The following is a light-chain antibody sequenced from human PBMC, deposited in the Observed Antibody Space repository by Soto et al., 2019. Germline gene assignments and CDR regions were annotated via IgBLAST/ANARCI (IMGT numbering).Light chain of an antibody. CDR2: GAY. Sequence: DIQLTQSPFFLSASVGDRVTISCRASQAIYSYLAWYQQKPGKAPKLLIFGAYKLQSGVPSRFSGSGSGTEFTLTISSLQPEDFATYYCQQLNSHPRTFGQGTKLEIK. CDR1: QAIYSY. CDR3: QQLNSHPRT. J-gene: IGKJ2*01. V-gene: IGKV1-9*01.